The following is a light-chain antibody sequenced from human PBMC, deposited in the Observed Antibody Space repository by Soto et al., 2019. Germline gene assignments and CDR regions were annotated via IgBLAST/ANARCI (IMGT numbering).Light chain of an antibody. Sequence: QSALTQPASVSGSPGQSITISCTGTSSDVGNYNLVSWYQQHLGKAPKVIIYEGNKRPSGVSNRFSGSKSGNTASLTISGLQAEDEAEYYCCSYAGSVVFGGGTKVTVL. J-gene: IGLJ2*01. CDR3: CSYAGSVV. V-gene: IGLV2-23*01. CDR1: SSDVGNYNL. CDR2: EGN.